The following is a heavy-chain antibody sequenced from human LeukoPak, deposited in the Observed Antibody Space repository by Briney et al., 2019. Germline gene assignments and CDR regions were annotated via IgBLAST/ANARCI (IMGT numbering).Heavy chain of an antibody. Sequence: SETLSLTCAVYGGSFSGYYWSWIRQPPGKGLEWIGEINHSGNTNYNPSLKSRVTISVDTSKNQFSLKLSSVTAADTAVYYCARSTTNYNWSKVGAFDVWGQGTMVTVSS. D-gene: IGHD1-1*01. J-gene: IGHJ3*01. CDR3: ARSTTNYNWSKVGAFDV. CDR2: INHSGNT. V-gene: IGHV4-34*01. CDR1: GGSFSGYY.